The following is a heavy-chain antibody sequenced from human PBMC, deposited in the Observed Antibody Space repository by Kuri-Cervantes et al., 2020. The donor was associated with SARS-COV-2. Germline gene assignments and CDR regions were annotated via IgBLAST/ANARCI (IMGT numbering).Heavy chain of an antibody. CDR1: GFTFSSHW. CDR2: SNSDGTFT. V-gene: IGHV3-74*03. D-gene: IGHD2-2*02. Sequence: GESLKISCAASGFTFSSHWMYWVRQVPGKGLVWVSRSNSDGTFTTYADSVEGRFTTSRDNAKNTLYLQMNSLRAEDTALYYCARGGGYTGPNNYWFDPWGQGTLVTVSS. CDR3: ARGGGYTGPNNYWFDP. J-gene: IGHJ5*02.